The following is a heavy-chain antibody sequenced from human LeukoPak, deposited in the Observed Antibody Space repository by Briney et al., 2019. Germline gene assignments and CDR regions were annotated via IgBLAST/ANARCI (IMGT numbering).Heavy chain of an antibody. Sequence: GGSLRLSCAASGFTFNSYAMNWVRQAPGKGLEWVSYISHSSTYTYYADSLKGRFTISRDNAKKSLYLQMSSLRAEDAAVYYCAKAPVTTCSGAYCYPFDYWGQGTLVTVSS. J-gene: IGHJ4*02. CDR1: GFTFNSYA. D-gene: IGHD2-15*01. CDR3: AKAPVTTCSGAYCYPFDY. V-gene: IGHV3-21*04. CDR2: ISHSSTYT.